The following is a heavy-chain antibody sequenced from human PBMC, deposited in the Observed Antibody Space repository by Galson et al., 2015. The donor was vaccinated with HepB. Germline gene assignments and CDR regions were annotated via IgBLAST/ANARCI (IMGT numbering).Heavy chain of an antibody. CDR2: AYHSGGT. D-gene: IGHD1-26*01. CDR1: GDSISNDRW. V-gene: IGHV4-4*02. J-gene: IGHJ4*02. Sequence: ETLSLTCAVSGDSISNDRWWSWVRQPPGEGLEWIGEAYHSGGTNYRPSLKSRVTISVDKSKNQFSLKLTSVTAADTAVYYCARAKVGRGYFDYWGQGTLVTVSS. CDR3: ARAKVGRGYFDY.